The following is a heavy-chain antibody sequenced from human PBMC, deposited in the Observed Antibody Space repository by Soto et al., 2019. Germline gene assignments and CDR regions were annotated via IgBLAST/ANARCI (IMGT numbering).Heavy chain of an antibody. CDR3: ATDRSYYDFWSGYYSDY. Sequence: EVQLVESGGGLVKPGGSLRLSCAASGFTFSSYSMNWVRQAPGKGLEWVSYISSSSSTIYYAESVKGRFTISRDNAKNSLYLQMNSLRDEDTAVYYCATDRSYYDFWSGYYSDYWGQGTLVTVSS. D-gene: IGHD3-3*01. V-gene: IGHV3-48*02. J-gene: IGHJ4*02. CDR2: ISSSSSTI. CDR1: GFTFSSYS.